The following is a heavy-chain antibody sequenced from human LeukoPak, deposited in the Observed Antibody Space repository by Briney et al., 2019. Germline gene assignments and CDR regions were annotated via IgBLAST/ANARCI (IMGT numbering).Heavy chain of an antibody. CDR1: GFTFSSYW. Sequence: PGRSLRLSCAASGFTFSSYWMHWVRQAPGKGLVWVSRINSDGSSTNYADSVKGRFTISRDNAKNTLYLQMNSLRAEDTAVYYCARDPGYYGSGSYFWGQGTLVTVSS. V-gene: IGHV3-74*01. D-gene: IGHD3-10*01. CDR3: ARDPGYYGSGSYF. CDR2: INSDGSST. J-gene: IGHJ4*02.